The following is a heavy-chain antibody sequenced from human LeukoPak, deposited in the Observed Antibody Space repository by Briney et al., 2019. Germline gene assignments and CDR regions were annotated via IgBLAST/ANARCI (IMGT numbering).Heavy chain of an antibody. J-gene: IGHJ4*02. CDR2: ISSSSSYI. D-gene: IGHD3-22*01. V-gene: IGHV3-21*04. Sequence: PGGSLRLSCAASGFTFSSYSMNWVRQAPGKGLEWVSSISSSSSYIYYADSVKGRFTISRDNAKNSLYLQMNSLRAEDTAVYYCAKSRSSGYHYYFDYWGQGTLVTVSS. CDR1: GFTFSSYS. CDR3: AKSRSSGYHYYFDY.